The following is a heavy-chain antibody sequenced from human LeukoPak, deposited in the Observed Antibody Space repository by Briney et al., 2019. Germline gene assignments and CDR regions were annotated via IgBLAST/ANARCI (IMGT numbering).Heavy chain of an antibody. V-gene: IGHV1-69*05. CDR1: GGTFSSYA. D-gene: IGHD2-21*02. CDR2: IIPIFGTA. Sequence: SVKVSCKASGGTFSSYAISWVRQAPGQGLEWMGGIIPIFGTANYAQKFQGRVTITTDESTSTAYMELSSLRSEDTAVYYCARGCGGDCPNAEYFHHWGQGTLVTVSS. J-gene: IGHJ1*01. CDR3: ARGCGGDCPNAEYFHH.